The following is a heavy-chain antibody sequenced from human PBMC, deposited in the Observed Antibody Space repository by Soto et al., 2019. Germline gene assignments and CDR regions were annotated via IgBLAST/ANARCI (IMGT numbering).Heavy chain of an antibody. D-gene: IGHD6-19*01. J-gene: IGHJ5*02. V-gene: IGHV1-3*01. CDR2: INAGNGNT. CDR1: GYTFTSYA. CDR3: ARDRGSSGWLNWFDP. Sequence: QVQLVQSGAEVKKPGASVKVSCKASGYTFTSYAMHWVRQAPGQRLEWMGWINAGNGNTKYSQKFQGRVTITRDTSASTAYMELSSLRSEDTAVYYCARDRGSSGWLNWFDPWGQGTLVTVSS.